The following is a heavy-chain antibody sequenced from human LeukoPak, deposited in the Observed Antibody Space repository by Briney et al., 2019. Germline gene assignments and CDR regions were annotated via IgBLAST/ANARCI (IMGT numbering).Heavy chain of an antibody. D-gene: IGHD1-26*01. Sequence: GRSLRLSCAASGFTFGNYGMHWVRQAPGKGLEWVSVISGSGGSTYYADSVKGRFTISRDNSKNTLYLQLNSLRAEDTAVYYCAKDREHHYYFDYWGQGTLVTVSS. V-gene: IGHV3-23*01. J-gene: IGHJ4*02. CDR2: ISGSGGST. CDR3: AKDREHHYYFDY. CDR1: GFTFGNYG.